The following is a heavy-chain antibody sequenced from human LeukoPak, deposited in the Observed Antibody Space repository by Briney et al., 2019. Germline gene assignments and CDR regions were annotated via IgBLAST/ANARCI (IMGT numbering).Heavy chain of an antibody. J-gene: IGHJ4*02. D-gene: IGHD2-2*01. Sequence: ASVKVSCKASVYTFTGYYMHWVRQAPGQGLEWMRWINPNNGGTNYAQKFQGRVTMTRDTSISTAYMELSRLTSDDTAVYYCARGRGSTSSNFDYWGQGTLVTVSS. V-gene: IGHV1-2*02. CDR1: VYTFTGYY. CDR3: ARGRGSTSSNFDY. CDR2: INPNNGGT.